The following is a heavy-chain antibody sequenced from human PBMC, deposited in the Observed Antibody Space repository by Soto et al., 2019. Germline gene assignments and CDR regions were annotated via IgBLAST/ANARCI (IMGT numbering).Heavy chain of an antibody. J-gene: IGHJ5*02. CDR3: ARRTTVTRDWFDP. CDR1: GDSMITSSW. Sequence: QVQLQESGPGLVKPSETLSLTCVVSGDSMITSSWWTWVRQSPGKGLEWIGEIYHSGRTDYNPSPKSRVTISVDKSKSQFSLQLTSVTAGDTAVYFCARRTTVTRDWFDPWGQGTLVTVSS. CDR2: IYHSGRT. D-gene: IGHD4-17*01. V-gene: IGHV4-4*02.